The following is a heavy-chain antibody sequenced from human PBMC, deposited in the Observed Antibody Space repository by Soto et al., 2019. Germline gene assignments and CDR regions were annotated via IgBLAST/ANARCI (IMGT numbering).Heavy chain of an antibody. D-gene: IGHD3-22*01. V-gene: IGHV1-69*12. Sequence: QVQLVQSGAEVKKPGSSVKVSCKASGGTFSSYAISWVRQAPGQGLEWMGEIIPIFGTANYAQKFQGRVTITAXXYXSXXYMELSSLRSEDTAVYYCARDRGPSSGYYPYWFDPWGQGTLVTVSS. J-gene: IGHJ5*02. CDR3: ARDRGPSSGYYPYWFDP. CDR1: GGTFSSYA. CDR2: IIPIFGTA.